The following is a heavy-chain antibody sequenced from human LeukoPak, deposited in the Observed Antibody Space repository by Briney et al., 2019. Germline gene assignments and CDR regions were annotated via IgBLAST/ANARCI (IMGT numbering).Heavy chain of an antibody. Sequence: GGSLRLSCAASGFTFSDYYMSWIRQAPGKGLEWVSYISSSGSTIYYADPVKGRFTISRDNAKNSLYLQMNSLRAEDTAVYYCVLHDYGDYFDYWGQGTLVTVSS. D-gene: IGHD4-17*01. CDR3: VLHDYGDYFDY. CDR2: ISSSGSTI. J-gene: IGHJ4*02. V-gene: IGHV3-11*04. CDR1: GFTFSDYY.